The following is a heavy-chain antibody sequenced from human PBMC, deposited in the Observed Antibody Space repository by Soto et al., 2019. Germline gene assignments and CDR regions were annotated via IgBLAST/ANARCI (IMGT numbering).Heavy chain of an antibody. CDR2: IMPVFPTP. V-gene: IGHV1-69*12. D-gene: IGHD3-3*02. CDR1: GGTFSTSA. J-gene: IGHJ6*02. CDR3: ARDKDRQQLGGNYYYILDV. Sequence: QVQLVQSGAEVTKPGSSVKVSCKASGGTFSTSAISWVRQAPGQGLEWVGGIMPVFPTPDYAQKFQGRVTITADESTTTAYLELTSLRTDDTAVYYCARDKDRQQLGGNYYYILDVWGQGTAITVSS.